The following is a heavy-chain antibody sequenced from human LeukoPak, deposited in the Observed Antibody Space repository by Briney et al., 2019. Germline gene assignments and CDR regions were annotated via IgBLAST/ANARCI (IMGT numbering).Heavy chain of an antibody. V-gene: IGHV3-7*01. D-gene: IGHD2-15*01. J-gene: IGHJ4*02. CDR2: IKQDGSEK. CDR3: ARDQAQSGVAATFRY. CDR1: GFTFSSYW. Sequence: GGSLRPSCAASGFTFSSYWMSWVRQAPGKGLEWVANIKQDGSEKYYVDSVKGRFTISRDNAKNSLYLQMNSLRAEDTAVYYCARDQAQSGVAATFRYWGQGTLVTVSS.